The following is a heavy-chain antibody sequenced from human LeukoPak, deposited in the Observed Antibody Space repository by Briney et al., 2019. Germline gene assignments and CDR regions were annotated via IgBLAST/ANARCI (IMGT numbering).Heavy chain of an antibody. CDR1: GFTFSSYG. CDR3: AKTRIRFLEWLSLH. J-gene: IGHJ4*02. D-gene: IGHD3-3*01. Sequence: GGSLRLSCAASGFTFSSYGMHWVRQAPGKGLEWVAVISYDGSSKYYADSVKGRFTISRDNSKNTLYLQMNSLRAEDTAVYYCAKTRIRFLEWLSLHWGQGTLVTVSS. CDR2: ISYDGSSK. V-gene: IGHV3-30*18.